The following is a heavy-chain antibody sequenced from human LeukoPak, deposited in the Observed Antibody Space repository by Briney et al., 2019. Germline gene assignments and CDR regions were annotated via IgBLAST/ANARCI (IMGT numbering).Heavy chain of an antibody. Sequence: QPGGSLRLSCAASGFIFKKTWVTWVRQAPGKGLEWVANINDDGKTTNHVDSVKGRFTISRDNARNLLYLQMNGLRADDTAVYYCTRDDGYNRFYIWGQGTMVSVSS. CDR1: GFIFKKTW. CDR3: TRDDGYNRFYI. V-gene: IGHV3-7*01. CDR2: INDDGKTT. J-gene: IGHJ3*02. D-gene: IGHD5-24*01.